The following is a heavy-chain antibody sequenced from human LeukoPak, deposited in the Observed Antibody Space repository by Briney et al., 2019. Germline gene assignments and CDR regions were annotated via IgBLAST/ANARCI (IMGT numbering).Heavy chain of an antibody. V-gene: IGHV1-8*01. CDR1: GYTFTSYD. CDR2: MNPNSGNT. D-gene: IGHD3-10*01. CDR3: ARDDGYYGSGSYSPVF. Sequence: GASVKVSCKASGYTFTSYDINWERQATGQGLEWMGWMNPNSGNTGYAQKFQGRVTMTRDTSTSTVYMELSSLRSEDTAVYYCARDDGYYGSGSYSPVFWGQGTMVTVSS. J-gene: IGHJ3*01.